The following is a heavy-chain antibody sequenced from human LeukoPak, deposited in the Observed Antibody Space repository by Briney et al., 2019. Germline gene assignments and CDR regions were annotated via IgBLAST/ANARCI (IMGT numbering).Heavy chain of an antibody. V-gene: IGHV3-53*01. CDR1: GFIVNTNY. CDR2: IYADGNT. J-gene: IGHJ4*02. Sequence: PGGSLRLSCAASGFIVNTNYMSWVRQAPGRGLEWVSFIYADGNTYYADSVKGRFTISRDISKNAVFLQINSLRAEDTAVYYCARDSYGDANFDTWGQGTLVTVSS. CDR3: ARDSYGDANFDT. D-gene: IGHD4-17*01.